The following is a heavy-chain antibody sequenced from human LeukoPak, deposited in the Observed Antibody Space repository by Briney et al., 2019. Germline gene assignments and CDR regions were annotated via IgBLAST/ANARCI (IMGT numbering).Heavy chain of an antibody. J-gene: IGHJ4*02. V-gene: IGHV4-38-2*01. D-gene: IGHD6-13*01. CDR2: IYHSGST. CDR3: ARQGYSSSSGY. Sequence: SETLSLTCAVSGYSISSGYYWGWIRQPPGKGLEWIGSIYHSGSTYYNPSLKSRVTISVDTSKNQFSLKLSSVTAAATAVYYCARQGYSSSSGYWGQGTLVTVSS. CDR1: GYSISSGYY.